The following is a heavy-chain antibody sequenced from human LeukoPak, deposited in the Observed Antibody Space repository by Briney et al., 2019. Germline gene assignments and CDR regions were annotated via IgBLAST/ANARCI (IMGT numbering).Heavy chain of an antibody. J-gene: IGHJ5*02. CDR1: GFSFGSYW. CDR3: ARKNRDGYNPYNCFDP. CDR2: IKQEGGEK. Sequence: EGSLRLSCAASGFSFGSYWMSWVRQAPGKGLEWVANIKQEGGEKFYVDSVKGRFTISRDNAKNSLYLQMNSLRAEDTGIYYCARKNRDGYNPYNCFDPWGQGTLVTVSS. D-gene: IGHD5-12*01. V-gene: IGHV3-7*01.